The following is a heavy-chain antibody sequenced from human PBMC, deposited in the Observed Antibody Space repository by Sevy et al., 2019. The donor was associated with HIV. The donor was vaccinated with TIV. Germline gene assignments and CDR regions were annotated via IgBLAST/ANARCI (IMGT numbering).Heavy chain of an antibody. V-gene: IGHV4-59*01. Sequence: SETLSLTCTVSGGSMNNYFWSWIRQPPGKGLEWIRYIYYSGSTNYNPSLKSRATISVDTSKNQLSLKLTSVTAADTAVYYCARESIGAVGDFDYWGQGTLVTVSS. CDR1: GGSMNNYF. D-gene: IGHD6-13*01. CDR3: ARESIGAVGDFDY. J-gene: IGHJ4*02. CDR2: IYYSGST.